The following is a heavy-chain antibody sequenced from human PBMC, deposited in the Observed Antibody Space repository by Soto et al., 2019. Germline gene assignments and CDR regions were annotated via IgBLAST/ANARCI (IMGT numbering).Heavy chain of an antibody. CDR2: IYHSGST. J-gene: IGHJ4*02. Sequence: SETLSLTCTVSGGSISSSSYYWGWIRQPPGKGLEWIGYIYHSGSTYYNPSLKSRVTISVDRSKNQFSLKLSSVTAADTAVYYCVRATYFSDSSGYTRCFDYWGQGTLVTVSS. CDR3: VRATYFSDSSGYTRCFDY. D-gene: IGHD3-22*01. V-gene: IGHV4-39*07. CDR1: GGSISSSSYY.